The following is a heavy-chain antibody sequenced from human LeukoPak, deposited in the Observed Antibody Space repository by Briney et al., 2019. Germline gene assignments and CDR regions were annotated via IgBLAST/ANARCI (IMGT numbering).Heavy chain of an antibody. Sequence: ASVKVSCKASGYTFTGYYMHWVRQAPGQGLGWMGWISPNRGGTNYAQKFQGWATMTRDTSISTAYMELSRLRSDDTAVYYCARTSYSSSWYYFDYWGQGTLVTVSS. J-gene: IGHJ4*02. CDR1: GYTFTGYY. CDR3: ARTSYSSSWYYFDY. V-gene: IGHV1-2*04. D-gene: IGHD6-13*01. CDR2: ISPNRGGT.